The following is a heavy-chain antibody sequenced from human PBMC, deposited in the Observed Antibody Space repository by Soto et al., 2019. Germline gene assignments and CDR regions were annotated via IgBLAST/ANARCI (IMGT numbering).Heavy chain of an antibody. Sequence: SVKVSCKASGGTFSSYTISWVRRAPGQGLEWMGRIIPILGIANYAQKFQGRVTITADKSTSTAYMELSSLRSEDTAVYYCARARVAVAGNWFDPWGQGTLVTVSS. CDR1: GGTFSSYT. CDR2: IIPILGIA. V-gene: IGHV1-69*02. D-gene: IGHD6-19*01. J-gene: IGHJ5*02. CDR3: ARARVAVAGNWFDP.